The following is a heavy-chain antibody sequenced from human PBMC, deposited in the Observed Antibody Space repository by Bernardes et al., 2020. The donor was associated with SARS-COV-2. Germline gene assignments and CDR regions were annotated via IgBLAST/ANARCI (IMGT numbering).Heavy chain of an antibody. CDR1: GGSISSSSYY. CDR3: ARELPDYPPGVYWFDP. Sequence: SETLSLTCTVSGGSISSSSYYWGWIRQPPGKGLEWIGSIYYSGSTYYNPSLKSRVTISVDTSKNQFSLKLSSVTAADTAVYYCARELPDYPPGVYWFDPWGQGTLVTVSS. CDR2: IYYSGST. D-gene: IGHD3-10*01. V-gene: IGHV4-39*07. J-gene: IGHJ5*02.